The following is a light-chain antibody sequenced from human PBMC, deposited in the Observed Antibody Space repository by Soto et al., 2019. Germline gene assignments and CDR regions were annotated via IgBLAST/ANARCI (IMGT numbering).Light chain of an antibody. CDR3: QQRTRWPTAVIN. J-gene: IGKJ5*01. CDR1: QIVGSY. Sequence: PGERSSLSCRTSQIVGSYLAWYQQKPGQAPRLLIYDTSNRATGVPARFSGSGSGTDFTLTISSLEPEDFAVYYCQQRTRWPTAVINFGQGTRLEIK. V-gene: IGKV3-11*01. CDR2: DTS.